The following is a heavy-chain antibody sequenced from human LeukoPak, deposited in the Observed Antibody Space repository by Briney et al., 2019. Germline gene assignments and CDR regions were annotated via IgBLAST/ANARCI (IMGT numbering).Heavy chain of an antibody. CDR2: IKEDGSEK. D-gene: IGHD1-1*01. J-gene: IGHJ5*02. V-gene: IGHV3-7*01. Sequence: GGSLRLSCAASGFTFSNYWMSWVRQAPGKGLEWVANIKEDGSEKYYVDSVKGRFTISRDNAKNSLYLQMNSLRAEDTVVYYCARDRAYPGTTSWFDPWGQGMLVTVSS. CDR3: ARDRAYPGTTSWFDP. CDR1: GFTFSNYW.